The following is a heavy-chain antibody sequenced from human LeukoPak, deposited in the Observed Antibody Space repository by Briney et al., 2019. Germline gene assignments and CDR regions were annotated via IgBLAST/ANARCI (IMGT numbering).Heavy chain of an antibody. CDR2: IYSGGTT. CDR3: ASATDPNYFDY. Sequence: GGYLRLSCAASGFTVSRNSMTWVRQAPGKGLEWVSVIYSGGTTYYADSVKGRFTISRDNSKNTLYLQMNNLRAEDTAIYYCASATDPNYFDYWGQGTLVTVSS. CDR1: GFTVSRNS. J-gene: IGHJ4*02. V-gene: IGHV3-53*01. D-gene: IGHD2-8*01.